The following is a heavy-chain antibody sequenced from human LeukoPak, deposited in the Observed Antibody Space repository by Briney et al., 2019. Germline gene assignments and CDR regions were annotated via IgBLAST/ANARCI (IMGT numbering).Heavy chain of an antibody. D-gene: IGHD5-12*01. Sequence: SETLSLTCAVYGGSFSGYYWSWIRQPPGKGLEWIGEINHSGSTNYNPSLKSRVTISVDTSKNQFSLKLSSVTAADTAVYYCARGLGRWSPVALDYWGQGTLVTVSS. J-gene: IGHJ4*02. CDR2: INHSGST. CDR1: GGSFSGYY. CDR3: ARGLGRWSPVALDY. V-gene: IGHV4-34*01.